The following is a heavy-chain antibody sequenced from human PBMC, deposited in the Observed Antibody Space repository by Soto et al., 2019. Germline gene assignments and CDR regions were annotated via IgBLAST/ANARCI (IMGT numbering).Heavy chain of an antibody. Sequence: GGSLRLSCAASGFTFSSYEMNWVRQAPGKGLEWVSYISSSGSTIYYADSVKGRFTISRDNAKNSLYLQMNSLRAEDTAVYYCAGSGTADYYYGMDVWGQGTTVTV. D-gene: IGHD3-3*01. V-gene: IGHV3-48*03. CDR2: ISSSGSTI. CDR1: GFTFSSYE. J-gene: IGHJ6*02. CDR3: AGSGTADYYYGMDV.